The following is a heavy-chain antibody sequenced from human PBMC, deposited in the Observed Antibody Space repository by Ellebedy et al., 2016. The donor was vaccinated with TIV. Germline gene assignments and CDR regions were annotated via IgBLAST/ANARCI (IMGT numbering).Heavy chain of an antibody. Sequence: PGGSLRLSCTASGFTVGNNYMNWLRQAPGKGLEWVSSISGSGGNTYYADSVKGRFTISRDNSKDTLYLQVNSLRAEDTAVYYCARGGVVGPYGMDVWGQGTTVTVSS. CDR1: GFTVGNNY. CDR2: ISGSGGNT. V-gene: IGHV3-23*01. J-gene: IGHJ6*02. D-gene: IGHD1-26*01. CDR3: ARGGVVGPYGMDV.